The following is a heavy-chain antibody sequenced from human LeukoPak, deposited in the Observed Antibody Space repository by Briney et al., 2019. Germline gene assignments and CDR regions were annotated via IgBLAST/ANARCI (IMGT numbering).Heavy chain of an antibody. Sequence: PSETLSLTCTVSGGSISSYYWSWIRQPAGKGLEWIGRIYTSGSTNYNPSLKSRVTMSVDTSKNQFPLKLTSVTAADTAVYYCASTDSEVSIFGLVIARRPFDYWGQGTLVTVSS. CDR3: ASTDSEVSIFGLVIARRPFDY. J-gene: IGHJ4*02. V-gene: IGHV4-4*07. D-gene: IGHD3/OR15-3a*01. CDR2: IYTSGST. CDR1: GGSISSYY.